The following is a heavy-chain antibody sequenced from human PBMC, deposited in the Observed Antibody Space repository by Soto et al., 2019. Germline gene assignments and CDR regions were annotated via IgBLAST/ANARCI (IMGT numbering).Heavy chain of an antibody. D-gene: IGHD3-3*01. J-gene: IGHJ6*03. CDR3: ATNLGEGITDYDFWSGYYYYYYMDV. Sequence: ASVKVSCKASGYTFTSYGISWVRQAPGQGLEWMGWISAYNGNTNYAQKLQGRVTMTTDTSTSTAYMELRSLRSDDTAVYYCATNLGEGITDYDFWSGYYYYYYMDVWGKGTTVTVSS. CDR1: GYTFTSYG. CDR2: ISAYNGNT. V-gene: IGHV1-18*01.